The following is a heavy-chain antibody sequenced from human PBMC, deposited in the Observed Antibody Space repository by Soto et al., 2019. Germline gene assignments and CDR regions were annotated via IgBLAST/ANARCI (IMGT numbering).Heavy chain of an antibody. CDR2: ISYDGTTK. D-gene: IGHD2-15*01. CDR1: GFTFSSYA. V-gene: IGHV3-30*18. Sequence: QVQLVESGGGVVQPGRSLRLSCAASGFTFSSYAMYWVRQAPGKGLEWVAVISYDGTTKFYADSVKGRFTISRDNSKNTLYLELNSLRAEDTAVFYCAKGGGHCSGGSCCPDYWGQGTLVTVSS. CDR3: AKGGGHCSGGSCCPDY. J-gene: IGHJ4*02.